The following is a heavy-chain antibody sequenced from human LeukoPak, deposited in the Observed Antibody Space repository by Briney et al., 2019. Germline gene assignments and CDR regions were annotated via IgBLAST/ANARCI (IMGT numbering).Heavy chain of an antibody. CDR1: GDSVRTNNYY. D-gene: IGHD6-13*01. CDR3: ARDTAAAAGTFDY. J-gene: IGHJ4*02. CDR2: IHFSGNT. Sequence: SETLSLTCTVSGDSVRTNNYYWSWIRQPPGEGLEWIGYIHFSGNTNYNTSLKSRVTISVDTSKSQFSLKLSSVTAADTAVYYCARDTAAAAGTFDYWGQGTLVTVSS. V-gene: IGHV4-61*01.